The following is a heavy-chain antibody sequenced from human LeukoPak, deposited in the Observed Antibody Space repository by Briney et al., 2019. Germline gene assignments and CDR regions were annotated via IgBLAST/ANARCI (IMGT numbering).Heavy chain of an antibody. V-gene: IGHV4-59*01. CDR2: IFHSGNT. Sequence: SETLSLACTVSGGSMNSYYWSWIRQPPGKGLEWIGHIFHSGNTNDNPSLKSRVTISVDPSKNQFSLRLRSVTAADTAVYYCARTYYDSWGYYEVTYWGQGTLVTVSS. J-gene: IGHJ4*02. D-gene: IGHD3-22*01. CDR3: ARTYYDSWGYYEVTY. CDR1: GGSMNSYY.